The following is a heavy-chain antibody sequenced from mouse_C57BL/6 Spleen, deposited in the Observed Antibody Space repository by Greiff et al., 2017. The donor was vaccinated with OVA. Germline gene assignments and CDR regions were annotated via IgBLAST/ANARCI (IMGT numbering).Heavy chain of an antibody. CDR2: IYPGSGST. V-gene: IGHV1-55*01. CDR3: ARRGMSYGSSFDY. Sequence: QVQLQQPGAELVKPGASVKMSCKASGYTFTSYWITWVKQRPGQGLEWIGDIYPGSGSTNYNEKFKSKATLTVDTSSSTAYMQLSSLTSEDSAVYSCARRGMSYGSSFDYWGQGTTLTVSS. CDR1: GYTFTSYW. D-gene: IGHD1-1*01. J-gene: IGHJ2*01.